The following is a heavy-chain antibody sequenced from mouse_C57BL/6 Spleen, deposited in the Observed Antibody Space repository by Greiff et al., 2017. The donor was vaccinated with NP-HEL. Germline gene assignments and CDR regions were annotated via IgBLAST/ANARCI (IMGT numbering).Heavy chain of an antibody. D-gene: IGHD1-1*01. V-gene: IGHV1-26*01. J-gene: IGHJ2*01. CDR3: ARGAYYGRSYYFDY. CDR1: GYTFTDYY. Sequence: EVQLQQSGPELVKPGASVKISCKASGYTFTDYYMNWVKQSHGKSLEWIGDINPNNGGTSYNQKFKGTATLTVDKSSSTAYMELRSLTSEDSAVYYCARGAYYGRSYYFDYWGQGTTLTVSS. CDR2: INPNNGGT.